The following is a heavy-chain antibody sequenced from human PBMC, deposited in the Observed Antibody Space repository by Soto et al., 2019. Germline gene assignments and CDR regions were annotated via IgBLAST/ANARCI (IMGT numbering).Heavy chain of an antibody. V-gene: IGHV1-3*01. CDR2: INAGNGNT. J-gene: IGHJ4*02. Sequence: ASVKVSCKASGYTFTSYVMHWVRQAPGQRLEWMGWINAGNGNTKYSQKFQGRVTITRDTSASTAYMELSSLRSEDTAVYYCARERRVIGVVVAADYYFDYWGQGTLVTVS. CDR3: ARERRVIGVVVAADYYFDY. CDR1: GYTFTSYV. D-gene: IGHD2-15*01.